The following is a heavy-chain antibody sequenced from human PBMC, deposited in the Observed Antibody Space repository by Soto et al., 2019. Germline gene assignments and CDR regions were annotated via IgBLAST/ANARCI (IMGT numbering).Heavy chain of an antibody. CDR1: GGSISSSNW. Sequence: QVQLQESGPGLVRPSETLSLTCTVSGGSISSSNWWNWVRQSPGEGLEWIAEIHHSGATNYNPSLKSRVTISTDQSKNQFSLMLISVTDADTAVYYCATLVMSPSVPGSWGQGCLVTVTS. CDR2: IHHSGAT. J-gene: IGHJ5*02. D-gene: IGHD1-26*01. V-gene: IGHV4-4*02. CDR3: ATLVMSPSVPGS.